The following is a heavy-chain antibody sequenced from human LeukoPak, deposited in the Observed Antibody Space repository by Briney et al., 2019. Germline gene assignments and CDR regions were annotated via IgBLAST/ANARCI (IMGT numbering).Heavy chain of an antibody. CDR3: ARERSSGHAFDI. CDR1: GFTFSSCG. D-gene: IGHD6-19*01. V-gene: IGHV3-33*01. J-gene: IGHJ3*02. Sequence: GGSLRLSCAASGFTFSSCGMHWVRQAPGKGLEWVAVIWYDGSNKYYADSVEGRFTISRDNSKNTLYLQMNSLRAEDTAVYYCARERSSGHAFDIWGQGTMVTVSS. CDR2: IWYDGSNK.